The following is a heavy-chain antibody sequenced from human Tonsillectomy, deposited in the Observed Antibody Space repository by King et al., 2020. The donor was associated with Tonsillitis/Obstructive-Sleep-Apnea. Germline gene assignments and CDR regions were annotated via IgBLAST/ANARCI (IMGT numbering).Heavy chain of an antibody. D-gene: IGHD2-2*01. CDR2: ISSNGGST. CDR1: GFTFSSYA. Sequence: VQLVESGGGLVQPGGSLRLSCSASGFTFSSYAMHWVRQAPGKGLEYVSAISSNGGSTYYADSVKGRFTISRDNSKNTLYLQMSSLRAEDTAVYYCVKGYCSSTSCQFQTDDAFDIWGQGTMVTVSS. CDR3: VKGYCSSTSCQFQTDDAFDI. V-gene: IGHV3-64D*06. J-gene: IGHJ3*02.